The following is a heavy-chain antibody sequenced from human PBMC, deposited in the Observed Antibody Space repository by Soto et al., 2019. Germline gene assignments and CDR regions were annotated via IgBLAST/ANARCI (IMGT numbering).Heavy chain of an antibody. Sequence: GGSLRLSCAASGFTFSNAWMSWVRQAPGKGLEWVGRIKSKTDGGTTDYAAPVKGRFTISRDDSKNTLYLQMNSLKTEDTAVYYCTTDPNYYDSSGYYWDYYYMDVWGKGTTVTVSS. V-gene: IGHV3-15*01. CDR1: GFTFSNAW. CDR3: TTDPNYYDSSGYYWDYYYMDV. D-gene: IGHD3-22*01. J-gene: IGHJ6*03. CDR2: IKSKTDGGTT.